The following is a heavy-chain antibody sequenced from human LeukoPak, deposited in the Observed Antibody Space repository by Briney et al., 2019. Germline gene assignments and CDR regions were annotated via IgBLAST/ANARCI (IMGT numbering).Heavy chain of an antibody. CDR3: ARDRSYVWGSYRPV. CDR2: ISSSSSTI. V-gene: IGHV3-48*04. CDR1: GFTFSSYS. Sequence: PGGSLRLSCAASGFTFSSYSMNWVRQAPGKGLEWVSYISSSSSTIYYADSVKGRFTISRDNAKNSLYLQMNSLRAEDTAVYYCARDRSYVWGSYRPVWGQGTLVTVSS. D-gene: IGHD3-16*02. J-gene: IGHJ4*02.